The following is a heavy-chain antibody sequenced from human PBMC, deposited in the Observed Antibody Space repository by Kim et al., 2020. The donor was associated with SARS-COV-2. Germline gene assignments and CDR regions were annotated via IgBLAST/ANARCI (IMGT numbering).Heavy chain of an antibody. J-gene: IGHJ4*02. V-gene: IGHV3-48*03. CDR1: GFTFSSYE. CDR2: ISSSGSTI. Sequence: GGSLRLSCAASGFTFSSYEMNWVRQAPGKGLEWVSYISSSGSTIYYADSVKGRFTISRDNAKNSLYLQMNSLRAEDTAVYYGATGSITIFGVVIPFDYWGQGTLVTVSS. D-gene: IGHD3-3*01. CDR3: ATGSITIFGVVIPFDY.